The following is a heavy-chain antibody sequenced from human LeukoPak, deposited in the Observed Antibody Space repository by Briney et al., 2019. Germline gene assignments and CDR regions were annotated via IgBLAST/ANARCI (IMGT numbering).Heavy chain of an antibody. CDR3: SKTYRADP. J-gene: IGHJ5*02. Sequence: GGSLRLSCVGSGFRFNNYGLSWVRQASGEGLEWVSGISGSEDRTHYADSVKGRFTISRDHSKNTVFLQMNSLRVDDTAVYYCSKTYRADPWGQGTLVSVSS. V-gene: IGHV3-23*01. CDR1: GFRFNNYG. CDR2: ISGSEDRT. D-gene: IGHD3-16*02.